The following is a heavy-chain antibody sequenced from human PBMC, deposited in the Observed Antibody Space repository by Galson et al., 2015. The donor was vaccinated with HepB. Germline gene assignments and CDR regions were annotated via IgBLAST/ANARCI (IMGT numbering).Heavy chain of an antibody. Sequence: SLRLSCAASGFTFSSYSMSWVRQAPGKGLEWVSYISSSSSTIYYADSVKGRFTISRDNAKNSLYLQMNSLRAEDTAVYYCARQRDQLLSQYGMDVWGQGTTVTVSS. D-gene: IGHD2-2*01. V-gene: IGHV3-48*01. CDR2: ISSSSSTI. CDR1: GFTFSSYS. CDR3: ARQRDQLLSQYGMDV. J-gene: IGHJ6*02.